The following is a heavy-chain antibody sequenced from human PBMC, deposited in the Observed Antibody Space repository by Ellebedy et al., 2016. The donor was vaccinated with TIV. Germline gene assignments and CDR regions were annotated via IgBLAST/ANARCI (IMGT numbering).Heavy chain of an antibody. J-gene: IGHJ4*02. CDR3: ARELRWFEEPRYDH. V-gene: IGHV4-34*01. CDR2: INHGGGT. D-gene: IGHD3-10*01. Sequence: SETLSLTXAVYGGSFSGYYWSWIRQPPGRGLEWIGEINHGGGTYYNPSLKSRATISLDTSKNQFSLRLNSLTAADTAIYYCARELRWFEEPRYDHWGQGTQVIVSS. CDR1: GGSFSGYY.